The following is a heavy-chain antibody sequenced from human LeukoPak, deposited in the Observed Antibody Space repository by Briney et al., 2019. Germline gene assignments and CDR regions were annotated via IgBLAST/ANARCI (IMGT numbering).Heavy chain of an antibody. J-gene: IGHJ4*02. CDR2: IYPGDSDT. CDR1: DYSFTSYW. V-gene: IGHV5-51*01. CDR3: ASLDYSNYNTEFDY. Sequence: GESLKISCRGSDYSFTSYWIAWVRQIPGKGLGWMGIIYPGDSDTRYSPSFQGQVTISADKSISTAYLQWSSLKASDTAMYYCASLDYSNYNTEFDYWGQGTLVTVSS. D-gene: IGHD4-11*01.